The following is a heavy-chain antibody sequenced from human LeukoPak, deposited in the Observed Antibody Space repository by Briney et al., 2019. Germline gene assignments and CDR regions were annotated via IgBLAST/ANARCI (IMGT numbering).Heavy chain of an antibody. D-gene: IGHD2-21*02. Sequence: GGSLRLSCAASGFTFSSYAMSWVRQAPGKGLEWVSAISGSGGSTYYADSVKGRFTISRDNSKNILYLQMNSLSPEDTAVYFCAKALVTAYFFDYWGQGTLVTVSP. CDR2: ISGSGGST. V-gene: IGHV3-23*01. J-gene: IGHJ4*02. CDR1: GFTFSSYA. CDR3: AKALVTAYFFDY.